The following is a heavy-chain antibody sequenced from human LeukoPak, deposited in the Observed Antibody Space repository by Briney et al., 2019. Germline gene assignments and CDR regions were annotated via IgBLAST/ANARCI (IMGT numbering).Heavy chain of an antibody. CDR1: GGSISSSNW. J-gene: IGHJ3*02. D-gene: IGHD1-1*01. V-gene: IGHV4-4*02. CDR3: ARDGLYATTGTTDAFDI. Sequence: SGTLSLTCAVSGGSISSSNWWSWVRQPPGKGLEWIGEIHHSGSTNYNPSLKSRVTISVDKSKNQFSLNLSSVTAADTAVYYCARDGLYATTGTTDAFDIWGQGTMVTVSS. CDR2: IHHSGST.